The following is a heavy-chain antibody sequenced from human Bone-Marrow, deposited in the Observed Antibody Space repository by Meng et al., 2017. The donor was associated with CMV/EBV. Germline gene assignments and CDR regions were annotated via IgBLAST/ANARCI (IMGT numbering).Heavy chain of an antibody. D-gene: IGHD2/OR15-2a*01. CDR2: IHPGDSDT. J-gene: IGHJ5*02. CDR1: GFIFDSYW. Sequence: GESLKISCKVSGFIFDSYWIGWVRQMPGKGLEWMGIIHPGDSDTRYSPSFQGQVTISADKSISTAYLQWSSLKASDTAMYYCARPLDYLGWFDPWGQGTLVTVSS. V-gene: IGHV5-51*01. CDR3: ARPLDYLGWFDP.